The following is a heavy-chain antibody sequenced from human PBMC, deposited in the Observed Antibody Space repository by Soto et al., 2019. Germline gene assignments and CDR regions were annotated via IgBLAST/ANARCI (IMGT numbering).Heavy chain of an antibody. CDR1: GGSISSYY. CDR3: ARAYSNGYFLAVLDY. CDR2: IYYSWIT. J-gene: IGHJ4*02. V-gene: IGHV4-59*01. Sequence: PSETLSLTCTVSGGSISSYYWSWIRQPPGKGLEWIGYIYYSWITNYNPSLKSRVTISGDTSQNQFSLKLNSVTAADTAVYYCARAYSNGYFLAVLDYWGQGTMGTV. D-gene: IGHD5-18*01.